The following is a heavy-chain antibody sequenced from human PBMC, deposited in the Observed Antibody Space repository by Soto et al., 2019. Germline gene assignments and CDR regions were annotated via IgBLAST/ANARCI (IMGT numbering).Heavy chain of an antibody. CDR3: ARVNYGDSTARYYFDY. V-gene: IGHV3-15*01. J-gene: IGHJ4*02. CDR1: EFTFSNSW. Sequence: PGVSLRLSCAASEFTFSNSWMSWVRQAPGKGLEWVGRIKSKTDGGTTDYAAPVKGRFTISRDDSKNTLYLQMNSLKTEDTAVYYCARVNYGDSTARYYFDYWGQGTLVTVSS. D-gene: IGHD4-17*01. CDR2: IKSKTDGGTT.